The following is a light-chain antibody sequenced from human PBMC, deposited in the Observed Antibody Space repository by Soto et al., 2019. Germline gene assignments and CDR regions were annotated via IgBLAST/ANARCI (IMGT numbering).Light chain of an antibody. CDR1: QGISNY. J-gene: IGKJ4*01. V-gene: IGKV1-27*01. CDR2: AAS. CDR3: HKYNSAPLA. Sequence: DIQMTQSPSSLSASVGDRVTITCRASQGISNYLAWNQQKPGKVPKLLIYAASTLQSGVPSRFSGSAAGTDFTITISTLQPDDVATYSCHKYNSAPLAVDGGTKMEIK.